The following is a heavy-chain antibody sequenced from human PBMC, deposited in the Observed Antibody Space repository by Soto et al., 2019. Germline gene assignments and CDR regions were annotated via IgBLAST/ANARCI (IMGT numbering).Heavy chain of an antibody. CDR3: ARGTTRGWYVYDY. D-gene: IGHD6-19*01. CDR2: INYSGST. Sequence: QLQLQESGPGLVKPSETLSLTCTVSGGSIISTSYYWGWVRQPPGKGLEWIGSINYSGSTYYTPSLKSRVAISVDTSKNQFSRKLSSVTAADTAVYYCARGTTRGWYVYDYWGQGTLVTVSS. V-gene: IGHV4-39*01. CDR1: GGSIISTSYY. J-gene: IGHJ4*02.